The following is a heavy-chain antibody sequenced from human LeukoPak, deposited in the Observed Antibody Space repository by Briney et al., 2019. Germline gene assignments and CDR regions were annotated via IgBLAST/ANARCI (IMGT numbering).Heavy chain of an antibody. D-gene: IGHD3-9*01. CDR1: GFTFSSYW. CDR3: ARGRLYYDILTGYYAVTPDDAFDI. V-gene: IGHV3-7*01. Sequence: GGSLRLSCAASGFTFSSYWMSWVRQAPGKGLEWVANIKQDGREKYYVDSVKGRFTISRDNAKNSLYLQMNSLRAEDTAVYYCARGRLYYDILTGYYAVTPDDAFDIWGQGTMVTVSS. CDR2: IKQDGREK. J-gene: IGHJ3*02.